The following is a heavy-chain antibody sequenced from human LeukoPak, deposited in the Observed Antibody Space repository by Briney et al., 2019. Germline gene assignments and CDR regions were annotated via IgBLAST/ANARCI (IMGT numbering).Heavy chain of an antibody. CDR1: GYSFTSYG. Sequence: ASVKVSCKASGYSFTSYGLSWVRQAPGQGLEWMGWISAYNGNTNYAQKLQGRVTMTTDTSTSTAYMELRSLRSDDTAVYYCARVLTYYDILTGYNFDYWGQGTLVTVSS. CDR3: ARVLTYYDILTGYNFDY. D-gene: IGHD3-9*01. V-gene: IGHV1-18*01. J-gene: IGHJ4*02. CDR2: ISAYNGNT.